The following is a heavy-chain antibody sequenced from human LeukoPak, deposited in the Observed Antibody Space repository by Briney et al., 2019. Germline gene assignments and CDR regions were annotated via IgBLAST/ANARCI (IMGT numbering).Heavy chain of an antibody. CDR3: ARGMGYSSSYPFDA. D-gene: IGHD6-13*01. J-gene: IGHJ5*02. Sequence: SETLSLTCIVSGGSISGSNYYWSWIRQPPGRGLEWIGEINESGSTNYNPSLKSRVIISEDTSKNHFSLKLSSVTAADTAVYYCARGMGYSSSYPFDAWGQGTLVIVSS. CDR2: INESGST. V-gene: IGHV4-39*02. CDR1: GGSISGSNYY.